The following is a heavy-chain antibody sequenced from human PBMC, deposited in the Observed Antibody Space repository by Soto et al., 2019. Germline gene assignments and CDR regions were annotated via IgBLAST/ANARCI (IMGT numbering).Heavy chain of an antibody. CDR3: AHRQVGYSSSWYHAFDY. Sequence: QITLKESGPTLVKPTQTLTLTCSFSGFSLSTSGVGVGWIRQPPGKALESLAVIYWDDDKRYSPSLQSRLTITKDTSKNQVVLTMTNMDPVDTATYYCAHRQVGYSSSWYHAFDYWGQGTLVTVSS. CDR2: IYWDDDK. V-gene: IGHV2-5*02. D-gene: IGHD6-13*01. J-gene: IGHJ4*02. CDR1: GFSLSTSGVG.